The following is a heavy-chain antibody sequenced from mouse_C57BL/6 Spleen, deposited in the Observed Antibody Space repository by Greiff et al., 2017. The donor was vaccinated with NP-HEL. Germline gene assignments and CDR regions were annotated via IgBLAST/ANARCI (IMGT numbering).Heavy chain of an antibody. CDR2: IDPETGGT. V-gene: IGHV1-15*01. CDR3: TRRYYGYDRYFDV. Sequence: VQLQQSGAELVRPGASVTLSCKASGYTFTDYEMHWVKQTPVHGLEWIGAIDPETGGTAYNQKFKGKAILTADKSSSTAYMELRSLTSEDSAVYYCTRRYYGYDRYFDVWGTGTTVTVSS. D-gene: IGHD2-2*01. CDR1: GYTFTDYE. J-gene: IGHJ1*03.